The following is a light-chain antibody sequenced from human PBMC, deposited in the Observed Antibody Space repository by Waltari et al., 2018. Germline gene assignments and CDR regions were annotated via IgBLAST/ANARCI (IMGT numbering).Light chain of an antibody. CDR2: GAS. Sequence: EIVMTQSPATLSVSPGERATLSCRASQSVSSNLAWNQQKPGQAPRLLIYGASTRATGIPARFSGSGSGTEFTLTMSSLQSEDFAVYYCQQYNNWPRTFGQGTKVEIK. CDR1: QSVSSN. CDR3: QQYNNWPRT. V-gene: IGKV3-15*01. J-gene: IGKJ1*01.